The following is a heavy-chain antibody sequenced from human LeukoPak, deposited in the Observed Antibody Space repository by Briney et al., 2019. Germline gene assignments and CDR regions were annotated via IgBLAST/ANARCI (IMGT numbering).Heavy chain of an antibody. CDR2: ISSSSSYI. CDR1: DFAFSNYA. Sequence: SGGSLRLSCETSDFAFSNYAMSWVRQAPGKGLEWVSSISSSSSYIYYADSVKGRFTISRDNAKNSLYLQMNSLRAEDTAVYYCAREDYDFWSDVKNWFDPWGQGTLVTVSS. CDR3: AREDYDFWSDVKNWFDP. D-gene: IGHD3-3*01. V-gene: IGHV3-21*01. J-gene: IGHJ5*02.